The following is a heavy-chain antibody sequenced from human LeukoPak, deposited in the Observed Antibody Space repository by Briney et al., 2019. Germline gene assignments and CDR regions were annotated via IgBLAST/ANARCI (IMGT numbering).Heavy chain of an antibody. CDR2: IWYEGSNK. D-gene: IGHD1-26*01. J-gene: IGHJ3*02. CDR1: GFTFSSYG. Sequence: GGPLRLSCAASGFTFSSYGMHWVPKAPGKGLEGVAVIWYEGSNKYYGDSVKGRFTISRDNSKNTPYLQMNSLRAEDTAVYFCARDGGWGLLPPPLRTPDSAFDIWGQGTMVTVSS. CDR3: ARDGGWGLLPPPLRTPDSAFDI. V-gene: IGHV3-33*01.